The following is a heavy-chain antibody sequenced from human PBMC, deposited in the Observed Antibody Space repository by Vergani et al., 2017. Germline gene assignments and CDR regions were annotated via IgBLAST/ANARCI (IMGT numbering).Heavy chain of an antibody. V-gene: IGHV1-24*01. CDR3: ATSRGDQLPYDAFDI. CDR1: GYTLTELS. Sequence: QVQLVQSGAEVKKPGASVKVSCKVSGYTLTELSMHWVRQAPGKGLEWRGGFEPEDGETIYAQKFKGRVTMTEDTSTDTAYMEVSSLRSEATAEYYCATSRGDQLPYDAFDIWGQGTMVTVSS. D-gene: IGHD2-2*01. CDR2: FEPEDGET. J-gene: IGHJ3*02.